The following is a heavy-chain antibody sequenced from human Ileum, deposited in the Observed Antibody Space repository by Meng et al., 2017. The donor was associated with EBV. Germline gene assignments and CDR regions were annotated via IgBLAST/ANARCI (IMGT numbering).Heavy chain of an antibody. CDR3: ARDEYNISWYKY. CDR2: IDYTGLT. Sequence: QLQLQCLGQCLVKPSEPLSLTFTGSGGSIRKYYWAWIRQPPGEGPEWIGTIDYTGLTYYSPSLKSRVTISVDSSETQFFLKLTSVTAADTAVYYCARDEYNISWYKYWGQGTLVTVSS. CDR1: GGSIRKYY. V-gene: IGHV4-39*02. J-gene: IGHJ4*02. D-gene: IGHD6-13*01.